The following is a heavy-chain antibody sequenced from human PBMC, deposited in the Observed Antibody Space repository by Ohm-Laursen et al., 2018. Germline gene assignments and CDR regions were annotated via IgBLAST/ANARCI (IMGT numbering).Heavy chain of an antibody. Sequence: RSLRLSCAASGFTFEEYGMNWVRQVPGKGLEWVAGITWNSGTEGYADSVKGRFTISRDNAKNSLYLHMNSLRAEDTAVYYCAKVKGAYHGYGDYWGQGTLVIVSS. CDR2: ITWNSGTE. D-gene: IGHD6-13*01. CDR1: GFTFEEYG. CDR3: AKVKGAYHGYGDY. J-gene: IGHJ4*02. V-gene: IGHV3-9*01.